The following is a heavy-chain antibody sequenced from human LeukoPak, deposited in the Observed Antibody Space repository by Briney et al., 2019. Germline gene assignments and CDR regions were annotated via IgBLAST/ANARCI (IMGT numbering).Heavy chain of an antibody. CDR2: INPSGGST. J-gene: IGHJ4*02. D-gene: IGHD4-23*01. Sequence: ASVKDSCKASGYTFTSYYMHWVRQAPGQGLEWMGIINPSGGSTSYAQKFQGRVTMTRDMSTSTVYMELSSLRSEDTAVYYCARQGYSGHSQGAADYWGQGTLVTVSS. CDR1: GYTFTSYY. V-gene: IGHV1-46*01. CDR3: ARQGYSGHSQGAADY.